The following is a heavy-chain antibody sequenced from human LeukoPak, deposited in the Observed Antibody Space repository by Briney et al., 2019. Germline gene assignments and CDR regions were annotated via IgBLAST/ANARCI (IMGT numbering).Heavy chain of an antibody. Sequence: GGSLRLSCAASGFTFSNFGMTWVRQAPGKGLEWVSTISGSGDTTYYPNSVKGRFTISRDNSKNTLYLQMNSLRAEDTAVYYCAKDQMITFGGVIVIAAFDYWGQGTLVTVSS. CDR1: GFTFSNFG. J-gene: IGHJ4*02. CDR3: AKDQMITFGGVIVIAAFDY. CDR2: ISGSGDTT. D-gene: IGHD3-16*02. V-gene: IGHV3-23*01.